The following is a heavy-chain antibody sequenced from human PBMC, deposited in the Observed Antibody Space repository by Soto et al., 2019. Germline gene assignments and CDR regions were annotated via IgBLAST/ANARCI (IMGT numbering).Heavy chain of an antibody. D-gene: IGHD6-19*01. CDR3: ARDQVFQEQWLVPKPFNWFDP. J-gene: IGHJ5*02. CDR1: GYTFTSYY. Sequence: ASVKVSCKASGYTFTSYYMHWVRQAPGQGLEWMGIINPSGGSTSYAQKFQGRVTMTRDTSTSTVYMELSSLRSEDTAVYYCARDQVFQEQWLVPKPFNWFDPWGQGTLVTVSS. V-gene: IGHV1-46*01. CDR2: INPSGGST.